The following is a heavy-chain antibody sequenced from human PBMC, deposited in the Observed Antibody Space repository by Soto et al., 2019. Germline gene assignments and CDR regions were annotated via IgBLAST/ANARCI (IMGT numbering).Heavy chain of an antibody. D-gene: IGHD5-12*01. CDR2: IYWDDDK. J-gene: IGHJ4*02. CDR1: GFSLSSSGVG. Sequence: QITLKESRPPLVKPTQTLTLTCTISGFSLSSSGVGVGWIRQPPGKALEWLTLIYWDDDKRYSPSLKSRLNITKDTSKNQVVLTMTNMDPVDTATYYCVHRLIARTNSGYDLWGQGTLVTVSS. CDR3: VHRLIARTNSGYDL. V-gene: IGHV2-5*02.